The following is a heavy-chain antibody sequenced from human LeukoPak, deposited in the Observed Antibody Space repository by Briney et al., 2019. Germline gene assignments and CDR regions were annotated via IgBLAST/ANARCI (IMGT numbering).Heavy chain of an antibody. V-gene: IGHV4-39*01. D-gene: IGHD3-22*01. J-gene: IGHJ5*02. CDR2: IYYSGST. Sequence: PSETLSLTCTVSGGSISSSSYYWGWIRQPPGKGLEWIGSIYYSGSTYYNPSLKSRITISVDTSKNQFSLKLSSVTAADTAVYYCARLPPHYYDSSGFGGFDPWGQGTLVTVSS. CDR3: ARLPPHYYDSSGFGGFDP. CDR1: GGSISSSSYY.